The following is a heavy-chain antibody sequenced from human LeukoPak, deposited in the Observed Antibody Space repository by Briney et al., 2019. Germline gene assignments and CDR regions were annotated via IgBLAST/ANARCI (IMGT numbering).Heavy chain of an antibody. CDR1: GFNLSSYA. D-gene: IGHD3-10*01. V-gene: IGHV3-23*01. CDR3: AKFFLPYPAGGTGSR. Sequence: PGVSLRLSCAASGFNLSSYAMSWVRQAPGMRLEWVSAISGSGEITYYADSLEGRFTISRDNSKNTLYLQVNSLRAEDTALYYCAKFFLPYPAGGTGSRWGQGTLVTVSS. J-gene: IGHJ4*02. CDR2: ISGSGEIT.